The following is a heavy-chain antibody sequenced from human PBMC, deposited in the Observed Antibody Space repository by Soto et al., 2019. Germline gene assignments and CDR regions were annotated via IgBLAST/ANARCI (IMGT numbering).Heavy chain of an antibody. CDR2: IGGTGATT. CDR3: AKDRLSSPCNWFDS. J-gene: IGHJ5*01. D-gene: IGHD5-12*01. CDR1: GFTFDNYA. Sequence: EVQLLESGGGLVQPGGSLRLSCAASGFTFDNYAMSWVRQAPGKGLEWVSGIGGTGATTYYAHSVKGRFTISRDNSKNTLYLQMNSLIAEDTAVYYCAKDRLSSPCNWFDSWGQGTLVTVSS. V-gene: IGHV3-23*01.